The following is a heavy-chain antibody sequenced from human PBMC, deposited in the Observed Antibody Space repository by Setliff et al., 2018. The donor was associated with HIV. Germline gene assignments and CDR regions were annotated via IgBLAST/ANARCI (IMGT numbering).Heavy chain of an antibody. D-gene: IGHD3-22*01. CDR1: GDSVTTSSW. CDR2: IYRSGST. Sequence: SETLSLTCAVSGDSVTTSSWWSWVRQSPGKGLEWIGEIYRSGSTNYNPSLKSRVTISLDKSKNQFSLKVNSVTAADTAVYYCTRRDNSVSGYYTDHAFDIWGRGTLVTVSS. V-gene: IGHV4-4*02. J-gene: IGHJ3*02. CDR3: TRRDNSVSGYYTDHAFDI.